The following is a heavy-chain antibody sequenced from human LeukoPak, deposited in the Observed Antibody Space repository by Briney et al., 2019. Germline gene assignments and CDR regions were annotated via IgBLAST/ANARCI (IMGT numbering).Heavy chain of an antibody. CDR3: ARAMERDGYNTYYFDY. CDR1: GGTFSSYA. V-gene: IGHV1-69*04. J-gene: IGHJ4*02. D-gene: IGHD5-24*01. CDR2: IIPILGIA. Sequence: ASVKVSCKASGGTFSSYAISWVRQAPGQGLEWMGRIIPILGIANYAQKFQGRVTITADKSTSTAYMELSSLRSEDTAVYYCARAMERDGYNTYYFDYWGQGTLVTVSS.